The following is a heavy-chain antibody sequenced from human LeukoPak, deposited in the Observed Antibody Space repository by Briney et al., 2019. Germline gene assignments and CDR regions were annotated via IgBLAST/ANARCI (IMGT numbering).Heavy chain of an antibody. CDR1: GGSFSGYY. CDR3: ARKRLRGYSYGSYYFDY. J-gene: IGHJ4*02. Sequence: PSETLPLTCAVYGGSFSGYYWSWLRQPPGKGLEWIGEINHSGSTNYNPSLKSRVTISVDPSKNQFSLKLSSVTAADTAVYYCARKRLRGYSYGSYYFDYWGQGTLVTVSS. V-gene: IGHV4-34*01. CDR2: INHSGST. D-gene: IGHD5-18*01.